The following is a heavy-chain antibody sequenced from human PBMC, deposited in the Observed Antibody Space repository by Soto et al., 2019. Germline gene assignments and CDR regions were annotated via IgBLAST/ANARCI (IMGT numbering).Heavy chain of an antibody. CDR3: ARVRVITMVRGVIGDY. V-gene: IGHV1-18*01. CDR1: GYTFTSYG. J-gene: IGHJ4*02. D-gene: IGHD3-10*01. CDR2: ISAYNGNT. Sequence: QVQLVQSGAEVKKPGASVKVSCKASGYTFTSYGISWVRQAPGQGLEWMGWISAYNGNTNYAQKLQGRVTMTTDTATSTAYMELRSLRSDDTAVYYCARVRVITMVRGVIGDYWGQGTLVTVSS.